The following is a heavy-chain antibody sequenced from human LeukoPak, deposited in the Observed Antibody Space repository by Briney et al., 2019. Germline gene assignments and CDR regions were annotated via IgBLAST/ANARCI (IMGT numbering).Heavy chain of an antibody. V-gene: IGHV6-1*01. CDR2: TYYRSKWYN. J-gene: IGHJ1*01. D-gene: IGHD3-22*01. CDR3: AREGNYYDSNFYYPQYFQH. CDR1: GDSVSSNTAA. Sequence: SQTPSLTCALSGDSVSSNTAAWNWIRQSPSRGLEWLGRTYYRSKWYNDYAVSVKSRITLNPDTSKNQFSLHLNSVTPEDTAVYYCAREGNYYDSNFYYPQYFQHWGQGTLVTVSS.